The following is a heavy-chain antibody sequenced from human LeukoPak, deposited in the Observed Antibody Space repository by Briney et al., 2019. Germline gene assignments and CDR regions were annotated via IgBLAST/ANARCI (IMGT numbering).Heavy chain of an antibody. CDR2: IYHSGSA. J-gene: IGHJ5*02. D-gene: IGHD6-13*01. CDR3: ARDRVFNWFDP. CDR1: GGSISSGGYY. V-gene: IGHV4-30-2*01. Sequence: SQTLSLTCTVSGGSISSGGYYWSWIRQPPGKDLEWIGYIYHSGSAYYNPSLKSRVTISVDRSKNQFSLKLSSVTAADTAVYYCARDRVFNWFDPWGQGTLVTVSS.